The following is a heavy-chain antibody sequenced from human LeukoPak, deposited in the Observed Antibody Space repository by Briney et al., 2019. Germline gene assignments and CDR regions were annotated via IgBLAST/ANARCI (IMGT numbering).Heavy chain of an antibody. CDR3: ARGPPLYGSGSYDY. D-gene: IGHD3-10*01. CDR2: IYTSGTT. V-gene: IGHV4-61*02. Sequence: SQTLSLTCTVSGGSVRRGNYYWTWIRQPAGSGLEWIGRIYTSGTTDYNPSLRTRVTISVDASRNQFSLKLSSVTAADTAVYYCARGPPLYGSGSYDYWGQGTLVTVSS. CDR1: GGSVRRGNYY. J-gene: IGHJ4*02.